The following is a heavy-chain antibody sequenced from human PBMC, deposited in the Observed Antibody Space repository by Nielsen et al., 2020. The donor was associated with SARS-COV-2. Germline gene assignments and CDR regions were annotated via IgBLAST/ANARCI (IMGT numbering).Heavy chain of an antibody. CDR3: AKDYLGYFDY. CDR2: ITSSSNYI. J-gene: IGHJ4*02. CDR1: GFTFSNYW. D-gene: IGHD3-16*02. V-gene: IGHV3-21*04. Sequence: GGSLRLSCAASGFTFSNYWMDWVRQAPGKGLEWVSSITSSSNYIYYADSVKGRFTISRDNAKNSLYLQMNSLRAEDTALYYCAKDYLGYFDYWGQGTLVTVSS.